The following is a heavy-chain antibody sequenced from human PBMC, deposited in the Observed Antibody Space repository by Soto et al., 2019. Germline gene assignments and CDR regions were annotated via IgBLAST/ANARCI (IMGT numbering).Heavy chain of an antibody. D-gene: IGHD3-10*01. J-gene: IGHJ3*02. CDR1: GYTFTSYY. V-gene: IGHV1-46*01. CDR2: INPSGGGS. Sequence: GASVKVSCKASGYTFTSYYMHWVRQAPGQGLEWMGIINPSGGGSSNAQKFQGRATMTSDTSTSTVYMELSSLRSKDTAMYYCATERGAFDIWGQGTMVTVSS. CDR3: ATERGAFDI.